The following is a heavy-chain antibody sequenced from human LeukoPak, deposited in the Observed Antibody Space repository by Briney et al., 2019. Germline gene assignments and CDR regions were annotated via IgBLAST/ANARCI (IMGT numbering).Heavy chain of an antibody. V-gene: IGHV4-30-4*08. J-gene: IGHJ6*03. CDR1: GGSISSGDYY. D-gene: IGHD2-15*01. CDR2: IYYSGST. Sequence: SQTLFLTCTVSGGSISSGDYYWSWIRQPPGKGLEWIGYIYYSGSTYYNPSLKSRVTISVDTSKNQFSLKLSSVTAADTAVYYCARAIYCSGGSCYLGKYYYYYMDVWGKGTTVTVSS. CDR3: ARAIYCSGGSCYLGKYYYYYMDV.